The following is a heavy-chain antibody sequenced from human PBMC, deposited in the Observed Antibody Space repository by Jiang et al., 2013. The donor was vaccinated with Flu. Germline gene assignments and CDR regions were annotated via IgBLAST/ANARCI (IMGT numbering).Heavy chain of an antibody. CDR3: ATLRGSSFDTYLMDS. Sequence: QLLESGGGVVQPGGSLRLSCAASGFTFNYFAMFWVRQAPGKGLEWVASIRFDGTNKYYTDSVKGRFTISRDNSKNTLYLQTNSLRPEDTAMYYCATLRGSSFDTYLMDSWGQGTLVTVSS. CDR1: GFTFNYFA. V-gene: IGHV3-30*02. J-gene: IGHJ5*01. D-gene: IGHD2-15*01. CDR2: IRFDGTNK.